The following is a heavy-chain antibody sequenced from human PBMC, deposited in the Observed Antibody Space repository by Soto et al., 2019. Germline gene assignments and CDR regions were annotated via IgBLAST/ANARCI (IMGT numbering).Heavy chain of an antibody. CDR1: GYSISNGYY. J-gene: IGHJ4*02. D-gene: IGHD3-22*01. V-gene: IGHV4-38-2*01. CDR3: ARNRYFDSGGYYYDFDY. CDR2: IYQSGVI. Sequence: SETLSLTCAVSGYSISNGYYWGWIRQPPGKGLEWIGSIYQSGVIHYNPSLKSRVTISADTSKNQFSLKLNSVTAADTAVYYCARNRYFDSGGYYYDFDYWGQGTLVTVSS.